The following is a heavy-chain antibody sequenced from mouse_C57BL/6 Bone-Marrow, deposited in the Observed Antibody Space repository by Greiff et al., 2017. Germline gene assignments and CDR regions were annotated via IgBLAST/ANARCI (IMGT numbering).Heavy chain of an antibody. CDR3: ERSMDY. J-gene: IGHJ4*01. Sequence: QVQLQQSGAELARPGASVKMSCKASGYTFTSYTMHWVKQRPGQGLDWIGDINPSSGYTKYNQKFKDKATLTADKSSSTAYMQLSSLTSEDSAFYYCERSMDYWGQGTSVTVSS. V-gene: IGHV1-4*01. CDR2: INPSSGYT. CDR1: GYTFTSYT.